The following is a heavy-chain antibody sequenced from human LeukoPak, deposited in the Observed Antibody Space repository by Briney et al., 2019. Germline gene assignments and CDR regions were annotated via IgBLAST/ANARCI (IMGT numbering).Heavy chain of an antibody. V-gene: IGHV4-4*07. CDR1: GESINPYY. J-gene: IGHJ6*03. CDR2: IYKSGTT. Sequence: SETLSLTCTVSGESINPYYWNWIRQSAGKGLEWIGHIYKSGTTNFNPSLTSRVTMSLDTSRNQFSLKLSSVTAADTAVYFCARSFLDYMDVWGKGTTVTVSS. D-gene: IGHD2/OR15-2a*01. CDR3: ARSFLDYMDV.